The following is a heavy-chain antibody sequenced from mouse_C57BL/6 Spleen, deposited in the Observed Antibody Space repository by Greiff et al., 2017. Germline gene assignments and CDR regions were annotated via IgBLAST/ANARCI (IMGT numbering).Heavy chain of an antibody. J-gene: IGHJ3*01. D-gene: IGHD1-1*01. CDR3: ARPTTVVADGFAY. V-gene: IGHV1-64*01. Sequence: QVQLQQPGAELVKPGASVKLSCKASGYTFTSYWMHWVKQRPGQGLEWIGMIHPNSGSTNYNEKFKSKATLTVDKSSSTAYMQLSSLTSEDSAVYYCARPTTVVADGFAYWGQGTLVTVSA. CDR1: GYTFTSYW. CDR2: IHPNSGST.